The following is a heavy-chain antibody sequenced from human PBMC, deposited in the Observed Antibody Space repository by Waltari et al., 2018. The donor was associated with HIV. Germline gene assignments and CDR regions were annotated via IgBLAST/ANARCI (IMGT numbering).Heavy chain of an antibody. CDR2: IWDDGNKK. D-gene: IGHD3-3*01. V-gene: IGHV3-33*01. Sequence: QAQLVESGGGVVQPGRSLTLCCEGSGFAFSTSGMHWVRQAPGKGLGWVAVIWDDGNKKDYGDSVKGRFTISRDNSKNTVYLQMTSLGADDTGIYYCAGGRTAFGVVTGAPLGVDVWGQGTTVTVSS. CDR1: GFAFSTSG. J-gene: IGHJ6*02. CDR3: AGGRTAFGVVTGAPLGVDV.